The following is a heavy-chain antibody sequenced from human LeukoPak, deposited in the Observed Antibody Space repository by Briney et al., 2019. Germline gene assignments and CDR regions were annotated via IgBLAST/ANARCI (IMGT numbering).Heavy chain of an antibody. J-gene: IGHJ3*02. V-gene: IGHV3-30*09. D-gene: IGHD3-10*01. Sequence: GGSLRLSCAASGFTFSSYPMHWVRQAPGKGLEWVAVISYGESNRYYADSVKGRFAISGDNSKNTLYLQMNSLRAEDTAVYYCARDPVGSGSYYNEGGAFDIWGQGTMVTVSS. CDR2: ISYGESNR. CDR1: GFTFSSYP. CDR3: ARDPVGSGSYYNEGGAFDI.